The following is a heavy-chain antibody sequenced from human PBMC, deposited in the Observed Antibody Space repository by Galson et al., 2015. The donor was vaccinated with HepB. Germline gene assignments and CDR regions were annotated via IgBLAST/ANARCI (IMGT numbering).Heavy chain of an antibody. V-gene: IGHV3-23*01. J-gene: IGHJ5*02. CDR3: AKGGLSGYYKSWFDP. Sequence: SLRLSCAASGFTLSSYAMSWVRQAPGKGLEWVSAISGSGGSTYYADSAKGRFTISRDNSKNTLYLQMNSLRAEDTAVYYCAKGGLSGYYKSWFDPWGQGTLVTVSS. CDR2: ISGSGGST. D-gene: IGHD3-3*01. CDR1: GFTLSSYA.